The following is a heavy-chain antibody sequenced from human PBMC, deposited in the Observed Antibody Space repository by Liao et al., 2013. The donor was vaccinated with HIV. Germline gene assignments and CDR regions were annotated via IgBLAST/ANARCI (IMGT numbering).Heavy chain of an antibody. J-gene: IGHJ5*02. CDR2: IYYTGST. Sequence: QVQLQESGPGLVKPSETLSLTCTVSGASISSSSYYWGWIRQPQEGLEWIGSIYYTGSTYYNPSLKSRITISVDTSKNQFALKLSSVTAADTAVYYCARASDDGWNWFDPWGQGTLVIVSS. CDR1: GASISSSSYY. D-gene: IGHD1-1*01. CDR3: ARASDDGWNWFDP. V-gene: IGHV4-39*07.